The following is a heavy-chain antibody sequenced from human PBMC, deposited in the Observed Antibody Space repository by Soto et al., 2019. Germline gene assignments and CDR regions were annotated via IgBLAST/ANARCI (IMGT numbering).Heavy chain of an antibody. CDR3: ARGGELAGWRTWDT. Sequence: QVHLVQSGAEVKKPGSSVKVSCRASVGTCNTYGFNWLLQAPGQWLEWMGGIIPLIGTTTYAQNFQGRVTITADHSTTTAYMEMSGLTSEDTDVYFCARGGELAGWRTWDTWGQGILVTFSS. V-gene: IGHV1-69*01. CDR2: IIPLIGTT. D-gene: IGHD6-19*01. J-gene: IGHJ5*02. CDR1: VGTCNTYG.